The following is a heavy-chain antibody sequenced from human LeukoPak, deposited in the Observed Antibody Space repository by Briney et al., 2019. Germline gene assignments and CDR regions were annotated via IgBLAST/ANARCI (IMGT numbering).Heavy chain of an antibody. D-gene: IGHD3-10*01. Sequence: GGSVRLSCAASGFTFSSYWFHWVRHTPGKGLEWVSGISWNSGSIGYADSVKGRFTIPRDNAKNSLYLQMNSLRAEDTALYYCAKDYGSGSYSNRVDYWGQGTLVTVSS. J-gene: IGHJ4*02. CDR1: GFTFSSYW. V-gene: IGHV3-9*01. CDR2: ISWNSGSI. CDR3: AKDYGSGSYSNRVDY.